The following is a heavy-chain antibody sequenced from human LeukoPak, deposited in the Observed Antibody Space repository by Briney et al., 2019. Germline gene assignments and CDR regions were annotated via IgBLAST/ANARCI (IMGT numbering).Heavy chain of an antibody. Sequence: PGGSLRLSCAASEFTFSSYWMSWVRQAPGKGLEWVANIKQDGGEKYYVDSVKGRFTISRDNAKNSLYLQMNSLRAEDTAVYYCARERGCSGGSCYSYYFDYWGQGTLVTVSS. CDR1: EFTFSSYW. CDR3: ARERGCSGGSCYSYYFDY. J-gene: IGHJ4*02. D-gene: IGHD2-15*01. V-gene: IGHV3-7*03. CDR2: IKQDGGEK.